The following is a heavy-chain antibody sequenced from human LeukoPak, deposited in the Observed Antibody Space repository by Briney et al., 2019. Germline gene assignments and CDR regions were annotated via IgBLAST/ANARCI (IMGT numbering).Heavy chain of an antibody. J-gene: IGHJ6*02. Sequence: PGGSLRLSCATSGFTVSSNYMNWVRQAPGKGLEWVSLIPSGGTTYYTDSVKGRFTISRDNSKSTLYPQMNSLRAEDTAVYYCARDPSPVYYASGSSKYYYYGMDVWGPGTTVTVSS. CDR2: IPSGGTT. D-gene: IGHD3-10*01. CDR3: ARDPSPVYYASGSSKYYYYGMDV. CDR1: GFTVSSNY. V-gene: IGHV3-66*01.